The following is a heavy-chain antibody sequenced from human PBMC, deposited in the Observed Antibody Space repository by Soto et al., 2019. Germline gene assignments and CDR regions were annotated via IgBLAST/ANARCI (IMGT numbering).Heavy chain of an antibody. J-gene: IGHJ4*02. D-gene: IGHD4-17*01. V-gene: IGHV3-30-3*01. Sequence: RLSGXASGFTXXTQAMHWVRQAPGKGLEWVAVISYDGSKIYYADSVKGRFTISRDNSKNTLYLQMNSLRAWDTAVYYCARDLRKFYYFDSWGQGTQVTVSS. CDR1: GFTXXTQA. CDR2: ISYDGSKI. CDR3: ARDLRKFYYFDS.